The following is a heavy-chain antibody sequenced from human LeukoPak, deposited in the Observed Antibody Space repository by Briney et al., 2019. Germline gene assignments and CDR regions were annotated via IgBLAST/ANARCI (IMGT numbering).Heavy chain of an antibody. CDR2: INHSGST. CDR3: ARDHGGVLVRGVIDY. Sequence: SETLSLTCAVYGGSFSGYYWSWIRQPPGKGLEWIGEINHSGSTNYNPSLKSRVTISVDTSKNQFSLKLSSVTAADTAVYYCARDHGGVLVRGVIDYWGQGTLVTVSS. J-gene: IGHJ4*02. V-gene: IGHV4-34*01. D-gene: IGHD3-10*01. CDR1: GGSFSGYY.